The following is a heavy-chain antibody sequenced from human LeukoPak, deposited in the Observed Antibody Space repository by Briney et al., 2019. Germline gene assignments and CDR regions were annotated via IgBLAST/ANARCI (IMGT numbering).Heavy chain of an antibody. D-gene: IGHD4-17*01. J-gene: IGHJ4*02. CDR1: GGSIRSLRYY. CDR2: VYYSGST. V-gene: IGHV4-39*01. Sequence: SETLSLTCTVSGGSIRSLRYYWGWIRQPPGKGLEWIGSVYYSGSTYYNPSLKSRVTISVDTSKNQFSLKLSSVTAADTAIYFCAGYILNTVTTCNYWGQGTLVTVSS. CDR3: AGYILNTVTTCNY.